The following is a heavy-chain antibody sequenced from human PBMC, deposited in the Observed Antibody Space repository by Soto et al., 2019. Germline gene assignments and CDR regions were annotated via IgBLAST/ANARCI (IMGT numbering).Heavy chain of an antibody. Sequence: PSETLSLTCTVSGGSISSYYWSWIRQPPGKGLEWIGYIYYSGSTNYNPSLKSRVTISVDTSKNQFSLKLSSVTAADTAVYYCAREALYYYDSSDYYYGWEGVNSGFDYWGQGTLVTVSS. J-gene: IGHJ4*02. V-gene: IGHV4-59*01. CDR3: AREALYYYDSSDYYYGWEGVNSGFDY. CDR1: GGSISSYY. D-gene: IGHD3-22*01. CDR2: IYYSGST.